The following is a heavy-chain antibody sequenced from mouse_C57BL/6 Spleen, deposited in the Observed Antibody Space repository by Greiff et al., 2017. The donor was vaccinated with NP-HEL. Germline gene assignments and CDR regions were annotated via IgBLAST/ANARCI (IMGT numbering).Heavy chain of an antibody. CDR3: ASVRNWYFDV. J-gene: IGHJ1*03. V-gene: IGHV1-19*01. D-gene: IGHD2-14*01. CDR2: INPYNGGT. Sequence: EVQLQQSGPVLVKPGASVKMSCKASGYTFNDYYMNWVKQSHGKSLEWIGVINPYNGGTSYNQKFKGKATLTVDKSSSTAYMELNSLTSEDSAVYYCASVRNWYFDVWGTGTTVTVSS. CDR1: GYTFNDYY.